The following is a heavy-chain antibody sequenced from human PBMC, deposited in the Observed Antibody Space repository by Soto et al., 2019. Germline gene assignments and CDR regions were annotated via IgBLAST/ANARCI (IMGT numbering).Heavy chain of an antibody. V-gene: IGHV3-30-3*01. CDR1: GFTFSSYA. D-gene: IGHD3-22*01. CDR3: ARADYYDSSGYYYPNAFDI. Sequence: ESGGGVVQPGRSLRLSCAASGFTFSSYAMHWVRQAPGKGLEWVAVISYDGSNKYYADSVKGRFTISRDNSKNTLYLQMNSLRAEDTAVYYCARADYYDSSGYYYPNAFDIWGQGTMVTVSS. CDR2: ISYDGSNK. J-gene: IGHJ3*02.